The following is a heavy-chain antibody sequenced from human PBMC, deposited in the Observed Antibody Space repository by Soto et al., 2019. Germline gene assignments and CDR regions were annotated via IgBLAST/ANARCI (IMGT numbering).Heavy chain of an antibody. CDR1: GDSISTRDYY. CDR2: GYSSGNA. J-gene: IGHJ4*02. V-gene: IGHV4-39*01. Sequence: QLQLQGSGPGLVKPSETLSLTCTVSGDSISTRDYYWAWIRQPPGKGLEWIASGYSSGNAYYRPSHKSRLLTSVETSNNRFSLRLNSVTAADTAVYYCARGRHSGDSFDYWGQGILVTVSS. D-gene: IGHD7-27*01. CDR3: ARGRHSGDSFDY.